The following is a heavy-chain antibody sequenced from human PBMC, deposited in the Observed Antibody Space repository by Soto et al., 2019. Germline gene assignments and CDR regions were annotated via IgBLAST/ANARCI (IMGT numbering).Heavy chain of an antibody. D-gene: IGHD5-12*01. CDR3: ASLSVKRGYSGYDVEDV. CDR1: GYSFTSYW. CDR2: IYPGDSDT. J-gene: IGHJ6*02. V-gene: IGHV5-51*01. Sequence: GASLKISCKGSGYSFTSYWIGWVRQMPGKGLEWMGIIYPGDSDTRYSPSFQGQVTISADKSISTAYLQWSSLKASDTAMYYCASLSVKRGYSGYDVEDVWSQRTTVTGS.